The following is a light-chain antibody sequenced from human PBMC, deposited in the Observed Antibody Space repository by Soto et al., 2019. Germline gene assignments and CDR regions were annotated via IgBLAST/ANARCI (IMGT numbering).Light chain of an antibody. CDR1: QSVGTY. J-gene: IGKJ4*01. CDR2: GAS. Sequence: ENVFTQSPGTLSLSPVGRATLSCRASQSVGTYLAWYQQKPGQAPRLLIFGASSRATGIPDRFSGSGSGTDFTLTISRLEPEDFAVYYCQQYGSSHFGGGTKVDIK. V-gene: IGKV3-20*01. CDR3: QQYGSSH.